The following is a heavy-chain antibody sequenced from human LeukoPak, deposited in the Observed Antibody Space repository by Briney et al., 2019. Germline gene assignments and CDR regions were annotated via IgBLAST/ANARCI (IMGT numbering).Heavy chain of an antibody. Sequence: PSETLSLTCTVSGGSVSSGTYYWSWIRQPPGKGLEWIGHIYYSGSTNYNPSLRSRVTISVDTSKNQFSLKLSSVTAADTAVYYCARLGHYYDGSGPANYWGQGTLVTVSS. CDR3: ARLGHYYDGSGPANY. J-gene: IGHJ4*02. D-gene: IGHD3-22*01. V-gene: IGHV4-61*01. CDR2: IYYSGST. CDR1: GGSVSSGTYY.